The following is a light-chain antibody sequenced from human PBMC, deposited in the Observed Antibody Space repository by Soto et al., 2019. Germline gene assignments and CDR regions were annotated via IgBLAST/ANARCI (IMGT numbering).Light chain of an antibody. CDR3: QQYDTSPWT. V-gene: IGKV3-20*01. J-gene: IGKJ1*01. CDR2: GAS. Sequence: EIVLTQSPGTLSLSPGERATLSCRASQSVSSSFLAWYQHKPGQAPRLLIYGASSRATGIPDRFSGSGSGTDFTLTIIRLEPEDFAVYYCQQYDTSPWTCFQGTKVEIK. CDR1: QSVSSSF.